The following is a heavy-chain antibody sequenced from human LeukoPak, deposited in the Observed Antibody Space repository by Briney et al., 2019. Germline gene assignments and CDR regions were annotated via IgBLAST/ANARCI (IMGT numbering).Heavy chain of an antibody. J-gene: IGHJ4*02. D-gene: IGHD3-10*01. CDR1: GFTFSSYA. CDR2: ISGSGGST. CDR3: AKDDELWFGKLLGVDY. Sequence: GGSLRLSCAASGFTFSSYAMSWVRQAPGKGLEWVSAISGSGGSTYYADSVKGRFTISRDNSKNTLYLQMNSLRAEDTAVYYCAKDDELWFGKLLGVDYWGQGTLVTVSS. V-gene: IGHV3-23*01.